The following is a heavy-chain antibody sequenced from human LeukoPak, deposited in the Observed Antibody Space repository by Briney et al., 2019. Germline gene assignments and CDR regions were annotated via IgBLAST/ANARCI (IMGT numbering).Heavy chain of an antibody. J-gene: IGHJ3*01. CDR1: GGSISDYY. CDR3: ARGTGAYYYL. D-gene: IGHD3-22*01. CDR2: IYYSGST. Sequence: SETLSLTCTVSGGSISDYYWSWIRQPPGKGLEWIGYIYYSGSTKYNPYLKSRVTISIDTSKNQFSLRLSSVTAADTALYYCARGTGAYYYLWGQGTMVTVSS. V-gene: IGHV4-59*01.